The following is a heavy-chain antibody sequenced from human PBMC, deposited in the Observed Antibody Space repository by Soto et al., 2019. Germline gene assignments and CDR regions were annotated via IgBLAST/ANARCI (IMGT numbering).Heavy chain of an antibody. J-gene: IGHJ4*02. CDR2: MSGSGGRT. CDR3: AKDHCSGGSCYDAFDY. D-gene: IGHD2-15*01. Sequence: GGSLRLSCAASGFTFSSYAMSWVRQAPGKGLEWVSAMSGSGGRTYYADSVKGRFTISRDNSKNRLYLHMNSLRAEDTADYCAKDHCSGGSCYDAFDYWGQGTLVTVSS. V-gene: IGHV3-23*01. CDR1: GFTFSSYA.